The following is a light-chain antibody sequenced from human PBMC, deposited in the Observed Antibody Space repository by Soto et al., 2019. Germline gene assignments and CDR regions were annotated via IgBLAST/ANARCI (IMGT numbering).Light chain of an antibody. CDR1: QSLSGNY. V-gene: IGKV3-20*01. Sequence: ELVLTQSHGTLSLSPGESATLSCRASQSLSGNYLAWYQQKPGQAPRVLIYRASIRATGISDRFSGSGSGTDFTLTISRLEPEDFAVYYCQQYGSSVGGGTKVDIK. J-gene: IGKJ4*01. CDR2: RAS. CDR3: QQYGSS.